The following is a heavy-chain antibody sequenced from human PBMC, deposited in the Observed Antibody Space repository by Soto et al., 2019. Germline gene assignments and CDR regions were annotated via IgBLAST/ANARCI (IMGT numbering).Heavy chain of an antibody. CDR1: GFTFSSYS. V-gene: IGHV3-48*01. J-gene: IGHJ6*03. D-gene: IGHD3-22*01. CDR3: ARVINYYHYMDV. CDR2: ISSSSSTI. Sequence: EVQLVESGGGLVQPGGSLRLSCAASGFTFSSYSMNWVRQAPGKGLEWVSYISSSSSTIYYADSVKGRFTISRDNAKNSLYLQMNSLRAEDTAVYYCARVINYYHYMDVWGKGTTVTVSS.